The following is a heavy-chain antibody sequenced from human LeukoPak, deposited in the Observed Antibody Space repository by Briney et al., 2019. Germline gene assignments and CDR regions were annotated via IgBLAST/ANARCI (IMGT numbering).Heavy chain of an antibody. Sequence: KPGSSGKVSRKASGGTLSSYTISWVRQAPRQRLEWMGRIIPILGIANYAQKFQGRVTITADKSTSTAYMELSSLRSEDTAVYYCAREFDFWSGYLDYWGQGTLVTVSS. CDR3: AREFDFWSGYLDY. CDR1: GGTLSSYT. D-gene: IGHD3-3*01. J-gene: IGHJ4*02. V-gene: IGHV1-69*04. CDR2: IIPILGIA.